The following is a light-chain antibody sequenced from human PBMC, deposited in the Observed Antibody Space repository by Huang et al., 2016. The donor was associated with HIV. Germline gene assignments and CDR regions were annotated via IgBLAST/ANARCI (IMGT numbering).Light chain of an antibody. CDR3: QQYYANPQT. V-gene: IGKV1-NL1*01. CDR2: AAS. J-gene: IGKJ2*01. Sequence: DIQMTQSPSSLSASVGDRVTITCRASQGISNSLAWYQQNPGEAPKLLLYAASRLESGVPSMFSGRGSGTDYTLTISSLQPEDSATYYCQQYYANPQTFGQGTKLEI. CDR1: QGISNS.